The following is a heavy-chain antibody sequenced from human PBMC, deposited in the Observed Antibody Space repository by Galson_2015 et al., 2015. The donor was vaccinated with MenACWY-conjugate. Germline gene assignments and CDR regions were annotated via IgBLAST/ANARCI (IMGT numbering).Heavy chain of an antibody. Sequence: SLRLSCAASGFTFNNAWMSWVRQAPGKGLEWVGRIKSKTDGGTTEYAAPVKGRFTISRDDSKNTLYLQMNSLKTEDTGVYFCTAPLYGGSHYYFYCMDVWGQGTTVTVSS. CDR2: IKSKTDGGTT. V-gene: IGHV3-15*01. CDR1: GFTFNNAW. CDR3: TAPLYGGSHYYFYCMDV. J-gene: IGHJ6*02. D-gene: IGHD1-26*01.